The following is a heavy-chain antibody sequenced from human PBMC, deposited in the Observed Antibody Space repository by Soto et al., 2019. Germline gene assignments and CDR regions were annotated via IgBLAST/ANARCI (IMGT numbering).Heavy chain of an antibody. CDR1: GYTFTSYD. V-gene: IGHV1-8*01. CDR3: ARGSTLVVALSEDYYHYYYMDV. CDR2: MNPNSGNT. D-gene: IGHD2-15*01. J-gene: IGHJ6*03. Sequence: ASVKVSCKASGYTFTSYDINWVRQATGQGLEWMGWMNPNSGNTGYAQKFQGRVTMTGNTSISTAYMELSSLRSEDTAVYYCARGSTLVVALSEDYYHYYYMDVWGKGTTVTVSS.